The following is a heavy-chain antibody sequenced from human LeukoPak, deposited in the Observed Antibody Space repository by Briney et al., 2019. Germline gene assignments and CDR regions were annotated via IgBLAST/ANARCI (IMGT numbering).Heavy chain of an antibody. V-gene: IGHV3-11*01. J-gene: IGHJ4*02. D-gene: IGHD5-12*01. CDR3: ARAGYSGLTDFDY. CDR2: ISSSGSTI. Sequence: PGGSLRLSCAASGFTFSDYYMSWIRQAPGKGLERVSYISSSGSTIYYADSVKGRFTISRDNAKNSLYLQMNSLRAEDTAVYYCARAGYSGLTDFDYWGQGTLVTVSS. CDR1: GFTFSDYY.